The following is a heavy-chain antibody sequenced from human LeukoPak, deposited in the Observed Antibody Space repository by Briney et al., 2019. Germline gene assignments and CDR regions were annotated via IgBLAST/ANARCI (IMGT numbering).Heavy chain of an antibody. J-gene: IGHJ5*02. D-gene: IGHD5-18*01. CDR1: GFTFSSYS. CDR3: ARAGYSYGFKYWFDP. V-gene: IGHV3-21*01. Sequence: PGGSLRLSCAASGFTFSSYSMNWVRQAPGKGLEWVSSISSSSSYIYYADSVKGRFTISRDNAKNSLYLQMNSLRAEDTAVYYCARAGYSYGFKYWFDPWGQGTLVTVSS. CDR2: ISSSSSYI.